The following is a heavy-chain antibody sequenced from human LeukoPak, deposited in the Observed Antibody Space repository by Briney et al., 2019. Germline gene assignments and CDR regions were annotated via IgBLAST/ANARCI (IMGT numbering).Heavy chain of an antibody. V-gene: IGHV1-8*01. CDR3: ARTPPDYGIDY. CDR2: MSPNSGNT. J-gene: IGHJ4*02. D-gene: IGHD4-17*01. Sequence: ASVKVSCKASGYTFISYDINWVRQAAGQGLEWMGWMSPNSGNTGYAQKFQGRITMTKSTSISTAYMELSDLESEDTAVYYCARTPPDYGIDYWGQGTLVTVSS. CDR1: GYTFISYD.